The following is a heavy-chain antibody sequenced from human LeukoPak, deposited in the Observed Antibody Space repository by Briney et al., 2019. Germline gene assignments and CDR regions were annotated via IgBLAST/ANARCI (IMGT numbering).Heavy chain of an antibody. Sequence: SQTLSLTCAVSGGSISSGGYSWSWIRQPPGKGLEWIGYIYHSGSTYYNPSLKSRVTISVDRSKNQFSLKLSSVTAADTAVYYCARDFDYYGSGSYFDYWGQGTLVTVSS. CDR1: GGSISSGGYS. CDR2: IYHSGST. V-gene: IGHV4-30-2*01. D-gene: IGHD3-10*01. J-gene: IGHJ4*02. CDR3: ARDFDYYGSGSYFDY.